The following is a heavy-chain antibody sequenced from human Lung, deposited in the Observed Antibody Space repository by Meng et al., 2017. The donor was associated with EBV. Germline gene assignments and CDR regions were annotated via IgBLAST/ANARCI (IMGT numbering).Heavy chain of an antibody. CDR1: GGSVSSGGYY. D-gene: IGHD2-21*01. V-gene: IGHV4-61*08. CDR3: ARDSDSAYSLGY. J-gene: IGHJ4*02. CDR2: IYYSGST. Sequence: QVQLQQWGAGLLKPSEPLSLTCTVSGGSVSSGGYYWSWIRQPPGKGLEWIGYIYYSGSTNFNPSLKSRVTISVDTSKNQFSLKLSSVTAADTAVYYCARDSDSAYSLGYWGQGTLVTVSS.